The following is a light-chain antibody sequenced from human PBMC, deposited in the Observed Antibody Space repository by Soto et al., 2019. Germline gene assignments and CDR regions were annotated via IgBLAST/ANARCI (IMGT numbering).Light chain of an antibody. J-gene: IGLJ2*01. CDR3: QSYDSSLVA. V-gene: IGLV1-40*01. CDR2: GNS. Sequence: QSVLTQPPSVSGAPGQRVTISCTGSSSNIGAGYDVHWYQQLPGTAPKLLIYGNSNRPSGVPDRFSGSKSGTSASLAITGLQAEDEADYYCQSYDSSLVAFGGGTQLTVL. CDR1: SSNIGAGYD.